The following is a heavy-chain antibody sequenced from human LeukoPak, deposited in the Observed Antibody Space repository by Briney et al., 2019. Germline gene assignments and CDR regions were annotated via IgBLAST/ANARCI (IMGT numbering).Heavy chain of an antibody. CDR3: ARPADSSGWYRY. Sequence: GESLKISCKGSGYSFTNHWIGWVRQMPGKGLESMGIIYPGDSDTRYSPSFQGQVTISADKSISTAYLQWSSLKASDTAMYYCARPADSSGWYRYWGQGTLVTVSS. J-gene: IGHJ4*02. D-gene: IGHD6-19*01. CDR2: IYPGDSDT. CDR1: GYSFTNHW. V-gene: IGHV5-51*01.